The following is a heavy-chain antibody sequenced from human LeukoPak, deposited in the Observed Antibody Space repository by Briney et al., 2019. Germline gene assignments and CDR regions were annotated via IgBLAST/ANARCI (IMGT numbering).Heavy chain of an antibody. CDR1: GYGFTSYW. Sequence: GGSLKISCEGAGYGFTSYWIGWVRQMPGKSLEWMGIIYPGDSDTRYSPSFQGQVTISADKSISTAYLQWSSLKASDTAMYYCARHNYGSGSYPIPPDYWGQGTLVTVSS. CDR2: IYPGDSDT. CDR3: ARHNYGSGSYPIPPDY. V-gene: IGHV5-51*01. D-gene: IGHD3-10*01. J-gene: IGHJ4*02.